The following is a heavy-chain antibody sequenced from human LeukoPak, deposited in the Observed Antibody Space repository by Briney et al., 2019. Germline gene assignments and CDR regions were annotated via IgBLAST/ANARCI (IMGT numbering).Heavy chain of an antibody. CDR2: ISGSSSSI. V-gene: IGHV3-21*01. CDR3: ARAVYDSSGYYFDY. D-gene: IGHD3-22*01. CDR1: GFTFSSYS. J-gene: IGHJ4*02. Sequence: PGGSLRLSCAASGFTFSSYSMDWVRQAPGKGLEWVSSISGSSSSIYYADSLKGRFTISRDNAKNSLYLQMNSLRAEDTAVYYCARAVYDSSGYYFDYWGQGTLVTVSP.